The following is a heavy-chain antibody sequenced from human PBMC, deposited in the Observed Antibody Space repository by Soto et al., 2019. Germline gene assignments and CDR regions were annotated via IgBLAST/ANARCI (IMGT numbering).Heavy chain of an antibody. Sequence: ASVKVSCKASGYTFTNNDVTWVRQATGQGLEWMGWMNPGSGDTGYAQKFQGRVTMTRTISIATAYMELSSLRSEDTAIYYCARMASFGSLNWFDPWGQGXLVTVYS. D-gene: IGHD5-18*01. CDR2: MNPGSGDT. J-gene: IGHJ5*02. CDR1: GYTFTNND. V-gene: IGHV1-8*01. CDR3: ARMASFGSLNWFDP.